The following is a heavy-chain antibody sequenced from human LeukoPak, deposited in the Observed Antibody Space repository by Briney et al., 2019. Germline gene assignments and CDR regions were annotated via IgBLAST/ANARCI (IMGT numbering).Heavy chain of an antibody. V-gene: IGHV3-7*01. CDR3: ARAVRREDY. Sequence: GGSLRLSCAASGFTFSPYWMSWVRQAPGKGLEWVANIKEDGSEKYYVDSVKGRFTISRDNAKNSLYLQMNSLRAEDTAVYYCARAVRREDYWGQGTLVTVSS. CDR1: GFTFSPYW. CDR2: IKEDGSEK. J-gene: IGHJ4*02.